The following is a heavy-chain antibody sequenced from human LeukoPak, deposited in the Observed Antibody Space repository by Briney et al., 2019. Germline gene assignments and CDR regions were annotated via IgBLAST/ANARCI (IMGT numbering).Heavy chain of an antibody. CDR1: GGSISSSSYY. CDR3: ARRATMVRGVQNYFDY. J-gene: IGHJ4*02. V-gene: IGHV4-39*01. D-gene: IGHD3-10*01. CDR2: IYYSGST. Sequence: SETLSLTCTVSGGSISSSSYYWGWIRQPPGKGLEWIGSIYYSGSTYYNPSLKSRVTISVDTSKNQFSLKLSSVTAADTAVYYCARRATMVRGVQNYFDYWGQGTLVPVSS.